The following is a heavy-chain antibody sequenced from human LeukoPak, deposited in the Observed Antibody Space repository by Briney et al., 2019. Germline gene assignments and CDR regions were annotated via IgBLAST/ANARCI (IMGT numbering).Heavy chain of an antibody. CDR2: ISSSSSTI. J-gene: IGHJ5*02. D-gene: IGHD2-8*01. CDR1: GFTFSSYS. Sequence: GGSLRLSCAASGFTFSSYSMNWVRQAPGKGLEWVSYISSSSSTIHYADSVRGRFTIYRDNSKNCLYVQMNSLRVEDTAVYYCAREDVLHRNWFDPWGQGTLVTVSS. V-gene: IGHV3-48*04. CDR3: AREDVLHRNWFDP.